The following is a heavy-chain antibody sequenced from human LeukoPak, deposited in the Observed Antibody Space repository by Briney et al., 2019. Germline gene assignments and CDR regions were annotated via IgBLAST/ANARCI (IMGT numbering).Heavy chain of an antibody. CDR3: ARDLGGPAAGTLDY. CDR2: INHSGST. V-gene: IGHV4-34*01. J-gene: IGHJ4*02. Sequence: SETLSLTCAVYGGSFSGYYWSWIRQPPGKGLEWIGEINHSGSTNYNPSLKSRVTISVDTSKNQFSLKLRSVTAADTGVYYCARDLGGPAAGTLDYWGQGTLVTVSS. CDR1: GGSFSGYY. D-gene: IGHD6-13*01.